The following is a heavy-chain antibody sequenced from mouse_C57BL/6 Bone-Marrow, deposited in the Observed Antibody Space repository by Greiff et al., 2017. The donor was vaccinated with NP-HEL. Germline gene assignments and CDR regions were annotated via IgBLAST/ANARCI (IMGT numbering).Heavy chain of an antibody. CDR1: GFTFSDFY. Sequence: EVQRVESGGGLVQPGRSLRLSCATSGFTFSDFYMEWVRQAPGKGLEWIAASRNKANDYTTEYSASVKGRLIVSRYTSQRIFYLLMNALRAEDTAIYYWAIDALDWYFDVWGTGTTVTVSS. V-gene: IGHV7-1*01. CDR2: SRNKANDYTT. J-gene: IGHJ1*03. CDR3: AIDALDWYFDV.